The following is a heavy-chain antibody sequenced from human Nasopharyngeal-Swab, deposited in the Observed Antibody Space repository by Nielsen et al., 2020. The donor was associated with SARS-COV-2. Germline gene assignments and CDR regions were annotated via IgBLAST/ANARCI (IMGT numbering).Heavy chain of an antibody. V-gene: IGHV3-23*01. CDR1: GFTFSSYG. CDR2: ISGSGDNT. Sequence: GESLKISCAASGFTFSSYGMSWVRQAPGKGLEWVSAISGSGDNTYYADSVKGRFTISRDNPKNTLYLQMNSLRVEDTAVYYCATNSSSWGGFDYWGQGTLVTVSS. D-gene: IGHD6-13*01. CDR3: ATNSSSWGGFDY. J-gene: IGHJ4*02.